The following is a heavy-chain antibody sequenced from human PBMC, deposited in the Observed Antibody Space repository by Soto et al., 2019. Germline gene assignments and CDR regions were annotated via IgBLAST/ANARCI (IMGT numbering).Heavy chain of an antibody. Sequence: GGSLRLSCAASGFTFSDYYMSWIRQAPGKGLEWVSYISSSSSYTNYADSVKGRFTISRDNAKNSLYLQMNSLRAEDTAVYYCARGDYYYGMDVWGQGTTVTAP. V-gene: IGHV3-11*06. CDR2: ISSSSSYT. CDR1: GFTFSDYY. CDR3: ARGDYYYGMDV. J-gene: IGHJ6*02.